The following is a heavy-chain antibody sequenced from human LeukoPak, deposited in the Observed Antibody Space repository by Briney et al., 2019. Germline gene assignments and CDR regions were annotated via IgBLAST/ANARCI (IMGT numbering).Heavy chain of an antibody. CDR1: GDSIISGGFC. CDR3: ARHGRGV. J-gene: IGHJ4*02. V-gene: IGHV4-31*03. D-gene: IGHD2-8*01. CDR2: ICYSGNT. Sequence: SQTLSLTCTVSGDSIISGGFCWSWIRQHPGMGLEWIGYICYSGNTYYNPSLKSRVTISIDTSKNHFSLRLNSVTAADTAVYYCARHGRGVWGQGTLVTVSS.